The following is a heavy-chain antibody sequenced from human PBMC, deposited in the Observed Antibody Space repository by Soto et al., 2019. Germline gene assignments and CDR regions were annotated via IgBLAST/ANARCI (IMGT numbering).Heavy chain of an antibody. CDR2: ISYDGSNK. D-gene: IGHD1-26*01. CDR3: AKLVRLGELPIHDAFDI. CDR1: GFTFSSYG. V-gene: IGHV3-30*18. J-gene: IGHJ3*02. Sequence: GGSLRLSCAASGFTFSSYGMHWVRQAPGKGLEWVAVISYDGSNKYYADSVKGRFTISRDNSKNTLYLQMNSLRAEDTAVYYCAKLVRLGELPIHDAFDIWGQGTMVTVSS.